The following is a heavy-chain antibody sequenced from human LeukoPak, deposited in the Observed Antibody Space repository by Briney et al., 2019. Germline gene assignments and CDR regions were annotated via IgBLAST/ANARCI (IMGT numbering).Heavy chain of an antibody. CDR1: GFTFSSYA. CDR2: ISGSGGST. Sequence: QTGGSLRLSCAASGFTFSSYAMSWVRQAPGKGLEWVSAISGSGGSTYYADSVKGRFTISRDNSKNTLYLQMNSLRAEDTAVYYCAKGDYGDPAWFDIWGQGTMVTVSS. CDR3: AKGDYGDPAWFDI. D-gene: IGHD4-17*01. J-gene: IGHJ3*02. V-gene: IGHV3-23*01.